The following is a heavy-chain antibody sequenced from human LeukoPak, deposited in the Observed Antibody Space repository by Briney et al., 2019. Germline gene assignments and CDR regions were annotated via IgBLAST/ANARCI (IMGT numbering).Heavy chain of an antibody. D-gene: IGHD3-22*01. V-gene: IGHV3-23*01. CDR1: GLTFSRYA. Sequence: GPSLRLSCAASGLTFSRYAMSWARPAPGNGLEWVSAIIANGGSTYYADSVKGRFTISSDNSKNTLYLQMNSLRVEHTAVYYCAKEVYYFDTSGLYSFAFDIWGQGTMVTVPS. CDR2: IIANGGST. CDR3: AKEVYYFDTSGLYSFAFDI. J-gene: IGHJ3*02.